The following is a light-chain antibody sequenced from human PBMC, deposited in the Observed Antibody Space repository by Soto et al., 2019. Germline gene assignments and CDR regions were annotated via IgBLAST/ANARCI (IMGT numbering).Light chain of an antibody. CDR1: QSVSDS. J-gene: IGKJ1*01. CDR3: QQYNKLPKM. Sequence: EIVMTQSQATLSVSPGERATLSCRASQSVSDSLAWYQQKPGQAPRLLIYSASTRATGIPARFSGSGSGTEFTLTISSLQSEDFAVYYCQQYNKLPKMFGQGTKVEIK. CDR2: SAS. V-gene: IGKV3-15*01.